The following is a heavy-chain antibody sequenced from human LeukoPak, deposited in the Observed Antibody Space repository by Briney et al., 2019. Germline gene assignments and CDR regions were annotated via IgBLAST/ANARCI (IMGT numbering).Heavy chain of an antibody. CDR3: ATLDSSGYWAQVDY. Sequence: PGGSLRLSCAASGFTFSSYAMSWVRQAPGKGLEWVSAISGSGGSTYYADSVKGRFTISRDNAKNTLYLQMNSLRAEDTAVYYCATLDSSGYWAQVDYWGQGTLVTVSS. V-gene: IGHV3-23*01. D-gene: IGHD3-22*01. CDR1: GFTFSSYA. J-gene: IGHJ4*02. CDR2: ISGSGGST.